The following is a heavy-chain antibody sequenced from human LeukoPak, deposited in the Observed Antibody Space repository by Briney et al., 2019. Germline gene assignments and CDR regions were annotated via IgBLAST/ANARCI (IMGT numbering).Heavy chain of an antibody. D-gene: IGHD6-13*01. CDR2: VHSSGNT. J-gene: IGHJ4*02. V-gene: IGHV4-39*01. CDR3: ARCLATGGRVSFDY. CDR1: GGSISDSSFY. Sequence: SETLSLTCTVSGGSISDSSFYWRWIRQSPGKGLEWIGSVHSSGNTNYAPSLNSRVTLSADTSKNQFSLNLSSVTAADTAVYYCARCLATGGRVSFDYWGQGTLVTVSS.